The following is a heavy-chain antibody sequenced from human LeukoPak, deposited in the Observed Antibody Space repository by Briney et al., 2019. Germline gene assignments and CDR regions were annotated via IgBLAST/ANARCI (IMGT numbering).Heavy chain of an antibody. CDR2: VYTSGST. D-gene: IGHD1-20*01. J-gene: IGHJ6*02. V-gene: IGHV4-61*02. CDR3: ARSASITGTRFYYYYGMDV. CDR1: GGSISSGSYY. Sequence: PSQTLSLTCTVSGGSISSGSYYGSWIRQPAGKGLEWIERVYTSGSTNYNPSLKSRVTISVDTSKNQCSLKLSSVTAADTAVYYCARSASITGTRFYYYYGMDVWGQGTTVTVSS.